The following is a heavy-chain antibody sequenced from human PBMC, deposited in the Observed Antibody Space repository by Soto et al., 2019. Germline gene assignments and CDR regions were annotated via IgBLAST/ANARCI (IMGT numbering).Heavy chain of an antibody. V-gene: IGHV1-18*01. CDR2: ISAYNGNT. CDR1: GYTFASYA. J-gene: IGHJ4*02. Sequence: QVQLVQSGAEVKKPGASVKVSCKASGYTFASYAISWMRQAPGQGREWMGWISAYNGNTNYAQKLQGRRTTTTDPSTSTAYMELRSRRSDDTAVYYCARDPPQPDYWGQGTLVTVSS. D-gene: IGHD5-18*01. CDR3: ARDPPQPDY.